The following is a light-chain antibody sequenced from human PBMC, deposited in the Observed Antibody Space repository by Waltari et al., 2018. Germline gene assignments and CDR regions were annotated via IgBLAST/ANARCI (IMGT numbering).Light chain of an antibody. V-gene: IGLV2-14*01. Sequence: QSALTQPASVSGSPGQSITISCTGTSNDVGGYCSVSWYQQYPGKAPKLIIYEVSYRPSGISTRFSGSKSGNTASLTISGLQAEDEADYYCSSHTATVPHVFGTGTRVTVV. CDR3: SSHTATVPHV. J-gene: IGLJ1*01. CDR1: SNDVGGYCS. CDR2: EVS.